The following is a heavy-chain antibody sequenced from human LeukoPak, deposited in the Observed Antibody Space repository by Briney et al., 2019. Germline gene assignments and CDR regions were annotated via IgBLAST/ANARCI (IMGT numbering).Heavy chain of an antibody. CDR1: GYTFTSYG. J-gene: IGHJ4*02. CDR2: ISTYNGNS. Sequence: ASVKVSFKASGYTFTSYGISWVRQAPGQGLEWMGWISTYNGNSNYEQSLQGRLTMTTDTSTSTAYMELRSLRSDDTALYYCATGGEYRREEALDYWGQGTLVTVSS. V-gene: IGHV1-18*01. CDR3: ATGGEYRREEALDY. D-gene: IGHD3-16*01.